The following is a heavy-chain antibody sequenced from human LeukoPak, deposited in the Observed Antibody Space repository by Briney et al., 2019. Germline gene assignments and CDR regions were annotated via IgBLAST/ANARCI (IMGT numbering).Heavy chain of an antibody. CDR1: GGTFSSYA. CDR2: IIPIFGTA. V-gene: IGHV1-69*05. Sequence: ASVKVSCKASGGTFSSYAIRWVRQAPGQGLEWMGRIIPIFGTANYAQKSQGRVTITTDESTSTAYMELSSLRSEDTAVYYCARGPGIVGARDSDYWGQGTLVTVSS. D-gene: IGHD1-26*01. J-gene: IGHJ4*02. CDR3: ARGPGIVGARDSDY.